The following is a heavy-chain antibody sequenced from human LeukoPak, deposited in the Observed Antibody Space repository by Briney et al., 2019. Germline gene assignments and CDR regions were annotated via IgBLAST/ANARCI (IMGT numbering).Heavy chain of an antibody. Sequence: PGGSLRLSCAASGFTFSSYSMNWVRQAPGKGLEWVSSISSSSSYIYYADSEKGRFTISRDNSKNTLYLQMNSLRAEDTAVYYCAKYPISGPGGVVDYWGQGTLVTVSS. CDR1: GFTFSSYS. D-gene: IGHD3-10*01. CDR3: AKYPISGPGGVVDY. CDR2: ISSSSSYI. J-gene: IGHJ4*02. V-gene: IGHV3-21*04.